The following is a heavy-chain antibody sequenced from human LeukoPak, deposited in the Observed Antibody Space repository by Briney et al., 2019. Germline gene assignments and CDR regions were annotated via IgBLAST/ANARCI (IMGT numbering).Heavy chain of an antibody. D-gene: IGHD3-16*01. J-gene: IGHJ4*02. CDR1: GLTFSSYW. V-gene: IGHV3-7*01. CDR2: IKENGSGK. Sequence: PGGSLRLSCAASGLTFSSYWMSWVRQAPGKGLEWVANIKENGSGKYYLGSVKGQFTISRDNARNSLYLQMNSLRAEDTAVYYCVRDWGGPDDYWGQGTLVAVSS. CDR3: VRDWGGPDDY.